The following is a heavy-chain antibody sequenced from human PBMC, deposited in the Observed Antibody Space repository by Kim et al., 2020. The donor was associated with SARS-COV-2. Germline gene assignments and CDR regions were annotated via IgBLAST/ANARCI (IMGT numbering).Heavy chain of an antibody. CDR3: ARDRYYDSSGHAAFDY. V-gene: IGHV1-69*13. CDR2: IIPIFGTA. D-gene: IGHD3-22*01. J-gene: IGHJ4*02. Sequence: SVKVSCKASGGTFSSYAISWVRQAPGQGLEWMGGIIPIFGTANYAQKFQGRVTITADESTSTAYMELSSLRSEDTAVYYCARDRYYDSSGHAAFDYWGQGTLVTVSS. CDR1: GGTFSSYA.